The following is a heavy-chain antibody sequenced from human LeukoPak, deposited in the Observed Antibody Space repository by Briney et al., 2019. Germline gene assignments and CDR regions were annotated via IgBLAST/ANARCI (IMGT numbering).Heavy chain of an antibody. V-gene: IGHV4-4*07. CDR2: IYTSGSP. Sequence: PSETLSLTCTVSVGSISSYHWSWIRQPAGKGLEWIGRIYTSGSPNYNPSLKSRVTMSIDTSKNQFSMTLSSVTAADTAVYYCARDGLSGSGSGGYYYYGMDVWGQGTTVTVSS. J-gene: IGHJ6*02. D-gene: IGHD3-10*01. CDR1: VGSISSYH. CDR3: ARDGLSGSGSGGYYYYGMDV.